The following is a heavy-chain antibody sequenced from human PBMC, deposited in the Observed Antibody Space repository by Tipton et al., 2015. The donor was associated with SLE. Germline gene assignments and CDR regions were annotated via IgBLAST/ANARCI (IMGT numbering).Heavy chain of an antibody. D-gene: IGHD3-22*01. J-gene: IGHJ4*02. CDR1: GGSISSGSYY. V-gene: IGHV4-61*02. Sequence: TLSLTCTVSGGSISSGSYYWSWIRQPAGKGLEWIGRIYTSGSTNYNPSLKSRVTISVDTSKNQFSLKLSSVTAADTAVYYCARAPRYYYDSGYLDYWGQGTLVTVSS. CDR2: IYTSGST. CDR3: ARAPRYYYDSGYLDY.